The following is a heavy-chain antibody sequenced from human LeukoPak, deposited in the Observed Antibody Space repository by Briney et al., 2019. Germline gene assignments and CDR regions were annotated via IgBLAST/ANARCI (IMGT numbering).Heavy chain of an antibody. D-gene: IGHD2-2*01. CDR1: GFTFTSSA. V-gene: IGHV1-58*01. CDR2: IVVGSGNT. Sequence: ASVKVSCKASGFTFTSSAVQWVRQARGQRLEWIGWIVVGSGNTNYAQKFQERVTITRDMSTSTAYMELSSLRSEDTAVYYCAAGPDIVVVPASYNWFDPWGQGTLVTVSS. CDR3: AAGPDIVVVPASYNWFDP. J-gene: IGHJ5*02.